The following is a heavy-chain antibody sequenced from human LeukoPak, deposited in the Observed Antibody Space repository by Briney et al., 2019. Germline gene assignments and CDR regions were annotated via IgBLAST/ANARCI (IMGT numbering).Heavy chain of an antibody. D-gene: IGHD6-19*01. CDR2: IYYSGST. Sequence: SETLSLTCTVSTGSISSGDYYWTWIRQPPGKGLEWIGYIYYSGSTYYNPSLKSRVTISVDTSKNQFSLKLSSVTAADTAVYYCARTKYSSGWYVVRSGDPFDYWGQGTLVTVSS. CDR1: TGSISSGDYY. CDR3: ARTKYSSGWYVVRSGDPFDY. J-gene: IGHJ4*02. V-gene: IGHV4-30-4*08.